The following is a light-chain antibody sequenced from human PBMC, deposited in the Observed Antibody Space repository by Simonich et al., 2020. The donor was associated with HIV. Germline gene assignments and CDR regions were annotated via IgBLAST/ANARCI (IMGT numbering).Light chain of an antibody. CDR3: CSYVDSNTLV. CDR1: SSDVGGYNY. CDR2: DVS. V-gene: IGLV2-14*01. J-gene: IGLJ2*01. Sequence: QSALTQPASVSGSPGQSITISCTGTSSDVGGYNYVSWYQQHPGKAPKLMIYDVSKRPSGVSNRFSGSKSGNTASLTISGLQAEDEADYYCCSYVDSNTLVFGGGTKLTVL.